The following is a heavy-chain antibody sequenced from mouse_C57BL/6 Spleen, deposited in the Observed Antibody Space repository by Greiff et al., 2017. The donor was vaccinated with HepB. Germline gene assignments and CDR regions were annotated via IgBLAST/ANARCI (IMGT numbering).Heavy chain of an antibody. V-gene: IGHV1-15*01. J-gene: IGHJ4*01. CDR2: IDPETGGT. D-gene: IGHD1-1*01. CDR1: GYTFTDYE. CDR3: TSWDTRYAMDY. Sequence: QVQLKQSGAELVRPGASVTLSCKASGYTFTDYEMHWVKQTPVHGLEWIGAIDPETGGTAYNQKFKGKAILTADKSSSTAYMELRSLTSEDSAVYYCTSWDTRYAMDYWGQGTSVTVSS.